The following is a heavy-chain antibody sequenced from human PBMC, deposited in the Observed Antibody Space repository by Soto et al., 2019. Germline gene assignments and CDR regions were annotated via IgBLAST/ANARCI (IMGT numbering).Heavy chain of an antibody. CDR3: ASYDSGREMSFDI. V-gene: IGHV4-34*01. D-gene: IGHD3-10*01. CDR1: GGSFSGYY. CDR2: INHSGIT. J-gene: IGHJ3*02. Sequence: QVQLQQWGAGLLKPSETLSLTCAVYGGSFSGYYWSWIRQPPGKGLEWIGEINHSGITNYNPSLKSRVTLSVDTSKNQFSLKLSSVTAADTAVYYCASYDSGREMSFDIWGQGTMVTVSS.